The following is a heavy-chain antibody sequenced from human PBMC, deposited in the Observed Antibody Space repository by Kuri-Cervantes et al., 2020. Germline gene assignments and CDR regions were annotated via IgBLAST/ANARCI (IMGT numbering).Heavy chain of an antibody. J-gene: IGHJ4*02. V-gene: IGHV1-24*01. CDR2: FDPEDGET. Sequence: ASVKVSCKVSGYTLTELSMHWVRQAPGKGLEWMGGFDPEDGETIYAQKFQGRVTMTEGTSTDTAYMELSSLRSEDTAVYYCATVKAYYDILTGYYSENYYFDYWGQGTLVTVSS. CDR1: GYTLTELS. CDR3: ATVKAYYDILTGYYSENYYFDY. D-gene: IGHD3-9*01.